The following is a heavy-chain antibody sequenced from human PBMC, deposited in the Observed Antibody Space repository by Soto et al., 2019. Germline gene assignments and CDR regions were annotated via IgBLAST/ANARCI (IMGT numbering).Heavy chain of an antibody. CDR3: ARSRGRNYFDY. Sequence: QVQLQESGPGLVKPSQTLSLTCTVSGDSINSGDHYWSWIRQRPGKGLAWIGYIYYRGNTYYNPSLKRRVSISVDTTKTQFSLKLSAVIAADTAVDYCARSRGRNYFDYWGQGTLVTVSS. V-gene: IGHV4-30-4*01. CDR2: IYYRGNT. D-gene: IGHD3-22*01. J-gene: IGHJ4*02. CDR1: GDSINSGDHY.